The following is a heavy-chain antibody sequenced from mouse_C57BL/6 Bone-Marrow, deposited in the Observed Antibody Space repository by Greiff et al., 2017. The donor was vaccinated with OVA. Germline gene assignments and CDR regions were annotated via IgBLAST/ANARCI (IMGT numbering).Heavy chain of an antibody. Sequence: QVQLQQPGAELVKPGASVKLSCKASGYTFTSYWMHWVKQRPGQGLEWIGMIHPNSGSTNYNEKFKSKATLTVDKSSSTAYMQLSSLTSEDSAVYYCARGDYDFAPFDYWGQGTTLTVSS. J-gene: IGHJ2*01. D-gene: IGHD2-4*01. CDR1: GYTFTSYW. CDR2: IHPNSGST. CDR3: ARGDYDFAPFDY. V-gene: IGHV1-64*01.